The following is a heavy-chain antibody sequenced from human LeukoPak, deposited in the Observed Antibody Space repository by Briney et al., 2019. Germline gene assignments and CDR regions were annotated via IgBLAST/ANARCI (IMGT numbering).Heavy chain of an antibody. CDR1: GYTFTSYG. J-gene: IGHJ5*02. CDR2: ISAYNGNT. CDR3: ARDYYGSGSYYSSSFIYNWFDP. V-gene: IGHV1-18*01. D-gene: IGHD3-10*01. Sequence: ASVKVSCKASGYTFTSYGISWVRQAPGQGLEWMGWISAYNGNTNYAQKLQGRVTMTTDTSTSTAYMELRSLRSDDTAVYYCARDYYGSGSYYSSSFIYNWFDPWGQGTLVTVSS.